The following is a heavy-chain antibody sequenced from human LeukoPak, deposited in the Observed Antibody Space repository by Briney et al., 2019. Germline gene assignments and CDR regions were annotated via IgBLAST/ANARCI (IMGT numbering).Heavy chain of an antibody. CDR3: AKPPRNAISY. CDR2: ISSSSSYI. D-gene: IGHD1-1*01. CDR1: GFTFSSYS. Sequence: KPGGSLRLSCAASGFTFSSYSMNWVRQAPGKGLEWVSSISSSSSYIYYADSVKGRFTMSRDNAKNSLYLQMNSLRAEDTAVYYCAKPPRNAISYWGQGTLVTVSS. V-gene: IGHV3-21*04. J-gene: IGHJ4*02.